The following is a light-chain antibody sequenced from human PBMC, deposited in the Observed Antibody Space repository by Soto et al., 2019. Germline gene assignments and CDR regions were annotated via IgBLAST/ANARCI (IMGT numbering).Light chain of an antibody. CDR2: EVS. CDR3: SSYTSSTPWV. V-gene: IGLV2-14*01. Sequence: QSALTQPASVSGSPGQSITISCTGTSSDVGGYKYVSWYQQHPGKAPKLMIYEVSNRPSGVSNRFSGSKSGNTASLTISGFQAEDEADYYWSSYTSSTPWVFGGGTKLTVL. CDR1: SSDVGGYKY. J-gene: IGLJ3*02.